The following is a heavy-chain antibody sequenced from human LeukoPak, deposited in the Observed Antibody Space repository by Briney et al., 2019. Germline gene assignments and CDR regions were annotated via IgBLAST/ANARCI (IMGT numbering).Heavy chain of an antibody. D-gene: IGHD2/OR15-2a*01. V-gene: IGHV3-15*01. CDR3: TKDDPFNKY. CDR2: IKSKNDGETT. CDR1: GFTFSSYS. Sequence: PGGSLRLSCAASGFTFSSYSMNWVRQAPGKGLEWVGRIKSKNDGETTDYAAPVKGRFSISRDDSRNTLYLQMDSLTEDTAVYYCTKDDPFNKYWGQGTLVTVSS. J-gene: IGHJ4*02.